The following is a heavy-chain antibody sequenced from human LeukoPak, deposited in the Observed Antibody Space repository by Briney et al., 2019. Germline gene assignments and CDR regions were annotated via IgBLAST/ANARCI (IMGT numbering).Heavy chain of an antibody. Sequence: PSETLSLTCSVSGGSINSHIWSWIRQPPGKGLEWIGYISYSGSANYNPSLKSRVTISVDTSKNQFSLKVTSVTAADTAVYYCARETVMVLDYWGQGKLVTVSS. V-gene: IGHV4-59*11. D-gene: IGHD5-18*01. J-gene: IGHJ4*02. CDR2: ISYSGSA. CDR3: ARETVMVLDY. CDR1: GGSINSHI.